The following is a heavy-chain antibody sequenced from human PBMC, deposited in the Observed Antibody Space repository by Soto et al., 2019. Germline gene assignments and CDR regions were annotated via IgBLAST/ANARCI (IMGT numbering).Heavy chain of an antibody. D-gene: IGHD2-21*01. CDR2: ITVSGGVT. CDR3: AKVAPFILGSPF. J-gene: IGHJ4*02. Sequence: EVKIVESGGALVQPGGSLRLSCTASGFDFSGSEMNWFRQAAGKGLEWVAYITVSGGVTFHADSVKGRFSISRDNAKNSLVLDMSDLTADDTGVYYCAKVAPFILGSPFWGQGTLVTVSS. CDR1: GFDFSGSE. V-gene: IGHV3-48*03.